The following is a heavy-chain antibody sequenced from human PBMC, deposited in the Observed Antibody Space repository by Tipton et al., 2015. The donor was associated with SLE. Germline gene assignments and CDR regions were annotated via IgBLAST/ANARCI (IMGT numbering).Heavy chain of an antibody. V-gene: IGHV4-39*01. Sequence: LRLSCTVSGGSISSYYWGWIRQPPGKGLEWIGSIYYSGSTYCNPSLKSRVTISVDTSKNQFSLKLSSVTAADTAVYYCAKTGGLRAYWGQGTLVTVSS. CDR1: GGSISSYY. CDR2: IYYSGST. D-gene: IGHD4-17*01. J-gene: IGHJ4*02. CDR3: AKTGGLRAY.